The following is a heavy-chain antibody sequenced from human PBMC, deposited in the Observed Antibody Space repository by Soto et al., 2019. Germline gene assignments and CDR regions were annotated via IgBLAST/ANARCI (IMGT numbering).Heavy chain of an antibody. J-gene: IGHJ4*02. CDR3: AREKRGYSGYEVFDY. Sequence: SETLSLTCAVYGGSFSGYYWSWIRQPPGKGLEWIGEINHSGSTNYNPSLKSRVTISVDTSKNQFSLKLSSVTAADTAVYYCAREKRGYSGYEVFDYWGQGTLVTVSS. CDR1: GGSFSGYY. D-gene: IGHD5-12*01. V-gene: IGHV4-34*01. CDR2: INHSGST.